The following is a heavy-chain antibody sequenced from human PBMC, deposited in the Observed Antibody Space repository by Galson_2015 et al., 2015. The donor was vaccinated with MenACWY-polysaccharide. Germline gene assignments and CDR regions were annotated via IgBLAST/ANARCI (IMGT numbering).Heavy chain of an antibody. J-gene: IGHJ1*01. CDR3: ASSYAISF. D-gene: IGHD2-8*01. Sequence: SVKLSCTASGFTFTSNCMNWVRQAPGKGLEWVSYINSSSGTIYYADSVKGRFTISRDDAKNSMYLEMNSLRDEDTAVYYCASSYAISFWGQGTRVSVSS. V-gene: IGHV3-48*02. CDR2: INSSSGTI. CDR1: GFTFTSNC.